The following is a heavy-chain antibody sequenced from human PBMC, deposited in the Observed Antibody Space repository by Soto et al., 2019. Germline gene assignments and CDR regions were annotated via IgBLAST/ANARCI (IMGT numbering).Heavy chain of an antibody. CDR2: INPSGGST. D-gene: IGHD6-19*01. V-gene: IGHV1-46*01. Sequence: QVQLVQSGAEVKKPGASVKVSCKASGYTFTTYYIHWVRQAPGQGLEWMGIINPSGGSTTYAQKVPGRVTMTRDTSTSTVYMELRSLRSEDTAVFYCARDQGRAVGPDAFDIWGQGTMVIVSS. CDR1: GYTFTTYY. CDR3: ARDQGRAVGPDAFDI. J-gene: IGHJ3*02.